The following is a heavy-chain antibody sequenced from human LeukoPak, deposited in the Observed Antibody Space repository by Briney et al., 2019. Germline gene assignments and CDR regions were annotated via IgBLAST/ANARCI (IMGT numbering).Heavy chain of an antibody. Sequence: ASVKVSCKASGYTFTGYYMHWVRQAPGQGLEWMGWINPNSGGTNYAQKFQGRVTMTRDTSISTAYMELSRLRSDDTAVYYCARDQPGGPRWLQYYWGQGTLVTVSS. D-gene: IGHD5-24*01. J-gene: IGHJ4*02. CDR3: ARDQPGGPRWLQYY. CDR1: GYTFTGYY. V-gene: IGHV1-2*02. CDR2: INPNSGGT.